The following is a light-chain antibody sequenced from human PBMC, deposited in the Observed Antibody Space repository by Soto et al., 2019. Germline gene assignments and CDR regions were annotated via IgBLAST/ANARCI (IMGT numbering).Light chain of an antibody. Sequence: QPVLTQSPSASASLGASVKLTCTLSSGHTNYAIAWHQQQPEKGPRYLMKLESDGSHRKVDGVPDRFSGSSSGAERYLTISSLQSEDEADYYCQTWGPGTIWVFGGGTKLTVL. J-gene: IGLJ3*02. CDR3: QTWGPGTIWV. CDR2: LESDGSH. V-gene: IGLV4-69*01. CDR1: SGHTNYA.